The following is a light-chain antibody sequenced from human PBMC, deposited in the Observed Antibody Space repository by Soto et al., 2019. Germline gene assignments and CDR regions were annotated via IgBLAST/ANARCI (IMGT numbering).Light chain of an antibody. J-gene: IGKJ5*01. Sequence: DIQMTQSPSSLSTSVGDRVTISFQASQDISNFLNWYQQKPGKAPKLLIYDASDLEAGVPSRFSGSGSGTDFTFTISSLQAEDIATYYCQQYDEFPLTFGQATRLEIK. CDR1: QDISNF. CDR2: DAS. CDR3: QQYDEFPLT. V-gene: IGKV1-33*01.